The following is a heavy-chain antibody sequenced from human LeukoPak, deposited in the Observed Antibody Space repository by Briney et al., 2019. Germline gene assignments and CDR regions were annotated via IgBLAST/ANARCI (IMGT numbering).Heavy chain of an antibody. CDR2: ITSSSSFI. CDR3: ARFAAAGSWFDP. J-gene: IGHJ5*02. CDR1: GFTFSSYD. D-gene: IGHD6-13*01. V-gene: IGHV3-21*01. Sequence: GGSLRLSCAASGFTFSSYDMNCVRQAPGKGLEWVSSITSSSSFIYYADSVKGRFTISRDNAKNSLYLQMNSLRAEDTAVYYCARFAAAGSWFDPWGQGTLVTASS.